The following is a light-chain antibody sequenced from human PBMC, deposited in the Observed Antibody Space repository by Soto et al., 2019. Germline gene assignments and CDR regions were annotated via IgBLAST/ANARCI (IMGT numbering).Light chain of an antibody. J-gene: IGKJ4*01. CDR1: QSVSNY. Sequence: EIVLTQSPATLSLSPGDRATLSCRASQSVSNYLAWYQQKPGQAPRLLIYDASNRATGIPARFSGGGSGTDFTLTISSLEPDDFAVYYCQQRSNWLTFGGGTTVEIK. CDR2: DAS. V-gene: IGKV3-11*01. CDR3: QQRSNWLT.